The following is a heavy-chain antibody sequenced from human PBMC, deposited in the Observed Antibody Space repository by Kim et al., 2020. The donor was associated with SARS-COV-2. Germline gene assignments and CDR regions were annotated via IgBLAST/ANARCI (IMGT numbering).Heavy chain of an antibody. Sequence: SETLSLTCTVSGGSISSYYWSWIRQPPGKGLEWIGYIYYSGSTNYNPSLKSRVTISVDTSKNQFSLKLSSVTAADTAVYYCARDSVITNGADYYYGMDVWGQGTTVTVSS. D-gene: IGHD3-22*01. CDR1: GGSISSYY. J-gene: IGHJ6*02. V-gene: IGHV4-59*13. CDR2: IYYSGST. CDR3: ARDSVITNGADYYYGMDV.